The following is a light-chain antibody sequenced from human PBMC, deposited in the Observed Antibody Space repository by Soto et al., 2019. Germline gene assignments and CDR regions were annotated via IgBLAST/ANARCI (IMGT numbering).Light chain of an antibody. CDR1: RDINKW. CDR2: SAS. Sequence: DIQMTQSPSSVSASVGDRVTITCRASRDINKWLAWHQQKPGKAPNLLIFSASSLQSGVPSRFSGSGSGTDFNLTITNLQPEDVAIYYCQQAHSFPLTFGPGTKVDLK. CDR3: QQAHSFPLT. J-gene: IGKJ3*01. V-gene: IGKV1-12*01.